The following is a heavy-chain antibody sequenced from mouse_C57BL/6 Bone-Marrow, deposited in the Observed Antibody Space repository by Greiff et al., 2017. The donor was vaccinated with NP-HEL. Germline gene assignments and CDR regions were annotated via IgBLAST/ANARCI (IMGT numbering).Heavy chain of an antibody. CDR3: ARESNWDVGAWFAY. J-gene: IGHJ3*01. CDR1: GFTFSSYA. V-gene: IGHV5-4*01. D-gene: IGHD4-1*01. Sequence: EVKVVESGGGLVKPGGSLKLSCAASGFTFSSYAMSWVRQTPEKRLEWVATISDGGSYTSYPDNVKGRFTISRDNAKNNLYLQMSHLKSEDTAMYYCARESNWDVGAWFAYWGQGTLVTGSA. CDR2: ISDGGSYT.